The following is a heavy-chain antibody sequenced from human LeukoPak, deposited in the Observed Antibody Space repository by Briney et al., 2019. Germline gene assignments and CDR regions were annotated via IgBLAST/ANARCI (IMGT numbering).Heavy chain of an antibody. J-gene: IGHJ5*01. D-gene: IGHD3-10*01. Sequence: GESLKISCKESGYTFTNYWIGWVRQMPGKGLEWMGFVRGGGSDTRYSPSFQGQVTVSVDKSINTAYLQWSSLKASDSAIYYCAGAVHGSAHWDSWGQGTLVTVSS. CDR3: AGAVHGSAHWDS. CDR1: GYTFTNYW. CDR2: VRGGGSDT. V-gene: IGHV5-51*01.